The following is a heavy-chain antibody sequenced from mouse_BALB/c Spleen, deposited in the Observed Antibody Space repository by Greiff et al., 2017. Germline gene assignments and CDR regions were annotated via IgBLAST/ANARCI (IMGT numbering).Heavy chain of an antibody. CDR3: KAHVPFITTATYYVGY. CDR2: IDPENGDT. V-gene: IGHV14-4*02. CDR1: GFNIKDYY. Sequence: VQLQQSGAELVRPGASVKLSCTASGFNIKDYYMHWVKQSPEQGLEWIGWIDPENGDTEYAPKFQGKATMTADTSSNTAYLQLSSLTSEDTAVYYCKAHVPFITTATYYVGYRGQGTTLTVSS. J-gene: IGHJ2*01. D-gene: IGHD1-2*01.